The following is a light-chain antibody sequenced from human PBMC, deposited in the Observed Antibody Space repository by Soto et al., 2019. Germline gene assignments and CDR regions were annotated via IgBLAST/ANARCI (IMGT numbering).Light chain of an antibody. J-gene: IGKJ3*01. Sequence: AIQLTQSPSSLSASVGDRVTITCRASQGISSGLAWYQQKAGKAPNLLIYDASSLESGVPSRFSGSGSGTDFTLTISSLQPEDFATYYCQQFNNYPQITFGPGTKVDIK. CDR3: QQFNNYPQIT. CDR2: DAS. CDR1: QGISSG. V-gene: IGKV1D-13*01.